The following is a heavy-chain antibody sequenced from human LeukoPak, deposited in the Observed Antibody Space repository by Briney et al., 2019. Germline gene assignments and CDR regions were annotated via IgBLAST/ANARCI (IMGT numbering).Heavy chain of an antibody. CDR2: FDPEDGET. D-gene: IGHD1-26*01. CDR1: GCTLTELS. J-gene: IGHJ3*02. V-gene: IGHV1-24*01. CDR3: ATGWELNRDAFDI. Sequence: GASVKVSCKVSGCTLTELSMHWVRQAPGKGLEWMGGFDPEDGETIYAQKFQGRVTMTEDTSTDTAYMELSSLRSEDTAVYYCATGWELNRDAFDIWGQGTMVTVSS.